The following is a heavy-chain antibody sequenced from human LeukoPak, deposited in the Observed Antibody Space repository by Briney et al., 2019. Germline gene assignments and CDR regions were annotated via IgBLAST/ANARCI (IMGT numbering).Heavy chain of an antibody. CDR2: ITGNGGNT. CDR1: GFTFNNYA. Sequence: GGSLRLSCAASGFTFNNYAMRWVRQAPGKGLEWVSTITGNGGNTYYADSVKGRFTISRDNSKNTLYLQMNSLRAEDTAVYYCSKVGSDWYFFDYWGQGTLVTVSS. J-gene: IGHJ4*02. V-gene: IGHV3-23*01. D-gene: IGHD6-19*01. CDR3: SKVGSDWYFFDY.